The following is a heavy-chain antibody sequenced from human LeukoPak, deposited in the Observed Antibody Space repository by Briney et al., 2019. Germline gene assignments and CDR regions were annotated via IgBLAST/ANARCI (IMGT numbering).Heavy chain of an antibody. J-gene: IGHJ3*02. CDR1: GFTFSSYA. V-gene: IGHV3-23*01. CDR3: ARDLDNSIRAFDI. CDR2: ISGSGGST. Sequence: GGSLRLSCAASGFTFSSYAMSWVRQAPGKGLEWVSAISGSGGSTYYADSVKGRFTISRDNSKNTLYLQMNSLRAEDTAVYYCARDLDNSIRAFDIWGQGTMVTVSS. D-gene: IGHD1-1*01.